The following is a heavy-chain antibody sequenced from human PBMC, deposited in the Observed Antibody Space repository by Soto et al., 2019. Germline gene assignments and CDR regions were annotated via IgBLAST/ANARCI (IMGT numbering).Heavy chain of an antibody. CDR3: AKDLGTDDFWSAYYTYYYMDV. J-gene: IGHJ6*03. V-gene: IGHV3-23*01. CDR1: GFTFSSYA. Sequence: EVQLLESGGGLVQPGGSLRLSCAASGFTFSSYALNWVRQAPGKGLEWVSVISGSGDNTYYADSVKGRFTISRDNSKNTLYLQMNSLRAEDTAGYYCAKDLGTDDFWSAYYTYYYMDVWGKGTTVTVSS. CDR2: ISGSGDNT. D-gene: IGHD3-3*01.